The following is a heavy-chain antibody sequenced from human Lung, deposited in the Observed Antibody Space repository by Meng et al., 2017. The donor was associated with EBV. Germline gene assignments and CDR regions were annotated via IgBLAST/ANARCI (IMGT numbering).Heavy chain of an antibody. D-gene: IGHD1-26*01. CDR3: ARASRVLGGFDY. Sequence: QVQLVQSGAEVKKPGASGKVSCKASGYTFTNYYMHWVRQAPGQGLEWMGIINTSVGYTSHAQKFQGRVTMTRDTSTSTVHMEVSSLRSADTAVYYCARASRVLGGFDYWGQGTRVTVAS. CDR1: GYTFTNYY. V-gene: IGHV1-46*01. J-gene: IGHJ4*02. CDR2: INTSVGYT.